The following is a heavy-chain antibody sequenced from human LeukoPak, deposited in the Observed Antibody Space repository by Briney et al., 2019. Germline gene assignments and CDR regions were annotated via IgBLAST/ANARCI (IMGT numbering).Heavy chain of an antibody. V-gene: IGHV3-15*01. J-gene: IGHJ4*02. CDR1: GFTFNKAW. CDR2: IKNKGDGGTT. Sequence: PGGSLRLSCAASGFTFNKAWMSWVRLAPGRGLEWVGRIKNKGDGGTTDYAAPVKGRFTVSRDDSKSTLYLQMNSLKTEDTAVYYCTTSGTPFEYWGQGTLVTVSS. D-gene: IGHD3-10*01. CDR3: TTSGTPFEY.